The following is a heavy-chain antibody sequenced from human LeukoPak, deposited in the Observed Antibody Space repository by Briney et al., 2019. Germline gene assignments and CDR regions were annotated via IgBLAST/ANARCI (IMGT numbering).Heavy chain of an antibody. Sequence: SVKVSCKASGGTFNSYAISWLRQAPGQGLEWMGRIIPIFGTTNYAQKFQGRVTIITDESTSTAYMELSSLRSEDTAVYYCAGTSGSYYLFSLDYWGQGTLVTVSS. CDR3: AGTSGSYYLFSLDY. V-gene: IGHV1-69*05. CDR2: IIPIFGTT. D-gene: IGHD1-26*01. J-gene: IGHJ4*02. CDR1: GGTFNSYA.